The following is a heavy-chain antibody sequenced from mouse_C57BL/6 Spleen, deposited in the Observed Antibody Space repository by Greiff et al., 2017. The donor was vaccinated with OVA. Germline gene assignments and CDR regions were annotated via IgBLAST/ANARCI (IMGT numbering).Heavy chain of an antibody. Sequence: EVQVVESGEGLVKPGGSLKLSCAASGFTFSSYAMSWVRQTPEKRLEWVAYISSGGDYIYYADTVKGRFTISRDNARNTLYLQMSSLKSEDTAMYDCTRDPDYYGSSYPFAYWGQGTLVTVSA. J-gene: IGHJ3*01. D-gene: IGHD1-1*01. V-gene: IGHV5-9-1*02. CDR2: ISSGGDYI. CDR1: GFTFSSYA. CDR3: TRDPDYYGSSYPFAY.